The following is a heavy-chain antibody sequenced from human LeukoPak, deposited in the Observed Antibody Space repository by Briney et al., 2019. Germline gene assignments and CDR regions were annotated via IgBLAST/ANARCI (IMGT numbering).Heavy chain of an antibody. D-gene: IGHD1-7*01. J-gene: IGHJ6*02. CDR1: GYTFTSYA. V-gene: IGHV7-4-1*02. CDR2: INTNTGNP. CDR3: ARRGGTDLSSYYYYGMDV. Sequence: GESLKVSCKASGYTFTSYAMNWVRQAPGQGLEWMGWINTNTGNPTYAQGFTGRFVFSLDTSVSTAYLQISSLKAEDTAVYYCARRGGTDLSSYYYYGMDVWGQGTTVTVSS.